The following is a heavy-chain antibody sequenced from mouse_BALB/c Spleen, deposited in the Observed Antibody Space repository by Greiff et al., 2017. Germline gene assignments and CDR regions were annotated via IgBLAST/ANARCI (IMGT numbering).Heavy chain of an antibody. V-gene: IGHV3-2*02. J-gene: IGHJ3*01. Sequence: VQLKESGPGLVKPSQSLSLTCTVTGYSITSDYAWNWIRQFPGNQLEWMGYISYSGSTSYNPSLKSRISITQDTSKNQFFLQLNSVTTEDTATYYCARGTTVPFAYWGQGTLVTVSA. CDR3: ARGTTVPFAY. CDR1: GYSITSDYA. CDR2: ISYSGST. D-gene: IGHD1-1*01.